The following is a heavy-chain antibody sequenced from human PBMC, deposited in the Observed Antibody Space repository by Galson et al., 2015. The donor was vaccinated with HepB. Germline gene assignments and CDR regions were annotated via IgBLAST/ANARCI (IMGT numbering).Heavy chain of an antibody. D-gene: IGHD6-13*01. CDR3: ARARGGRGYSSSWTTPYDAFDI. CDR1: GYTFTSYG. Sequence: SVKVSCKASGYTFTSYGISWVRQAPGQGLEWMGWISAYNGNTNYAQKLQGRVTMTTDTSTSTAYMELRSLRSDDTAVYYCARARGGRGYSSSWTTPYDAFDIWGQGTMVTVSS. J-gene: IGHJ3*02. CDR2: ISAYNGNT. V-gene: IGHV1-18*01.